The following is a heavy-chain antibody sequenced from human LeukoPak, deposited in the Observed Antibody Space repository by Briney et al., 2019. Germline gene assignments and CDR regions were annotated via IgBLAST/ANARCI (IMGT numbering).Heavy chain of an antibody. CDR1: GGSMSSYY. Sequence: SETLSLTCTVSGGSMSSYYWSWIRQPPGKGLEWIGYIFYSGSTNYNPSLKSRVTLSVDTSKNQFSLNLSSVTAADTAVYYCARHGPYLGRLGWFDPWGQGTLVTVSS. CDR2: IFYSGST. D-gene: IGHD1-26*01. V-gene: IGHV4-59*08. J-gene: IGHJ5*02. CDR3: ARHGPYLGRLGWFDP.